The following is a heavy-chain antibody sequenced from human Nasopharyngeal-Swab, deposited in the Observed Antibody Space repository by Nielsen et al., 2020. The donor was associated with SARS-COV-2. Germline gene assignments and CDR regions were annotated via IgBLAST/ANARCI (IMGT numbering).Heavy chain of an antibody. CDR2: IIPIFGTA. CDR3: ARAHLTGSSRDYYYDYGMDV. J-gene: IGHJ6*02. CDR1: GGTFSSYA. D-gene: IGHD2-21*02. V-gene: IGHV1-69*13. Sequence: SVKVSCKASGGTFSSYAISWVRQAPGQGLEWMGGIIPIFGTANYAQKFQGRVTITADESTSTAYMDLSSLRSEDTAVYYCARAHLTGSSRDYYYDYGMDVWGQGTTVTVSS.